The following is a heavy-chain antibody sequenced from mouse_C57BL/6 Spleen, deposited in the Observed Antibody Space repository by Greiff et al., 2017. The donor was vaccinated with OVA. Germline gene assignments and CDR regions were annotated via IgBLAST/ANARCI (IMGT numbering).Heavy chain of an antibody. J-gene: IGHJ4*01. Sequence: QVQLQQSGAELVKPGASVKISCKASGYAFSSYWMNWVKQRPGKGLEWIGEIYPGDGDTNYNGKFKGKATLTADESSSTAYMQLSSLTSEDSAVYFCTRWGFLYAMDYWGQGTSVTVSS. CDR1: GYAFSSYW. CDR3: TRWGFLYAMDY. V-gene: IGHV1-80*01. CDR2: IYPGDGDT. D-gene: IGHD3-1*01.